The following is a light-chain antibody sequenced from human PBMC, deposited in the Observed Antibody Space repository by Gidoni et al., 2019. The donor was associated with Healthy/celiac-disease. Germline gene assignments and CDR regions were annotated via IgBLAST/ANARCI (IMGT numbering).Light chain of an antibody. V-gene: IGKV3-15*01. J-gene: IGKJ4*01. Sequence: EIVLTQSPATLSVSPGERATLSCRASQSVSSNLAWYQQKPGQAPRLLIYGASTRATGIPARFSGSGSGTEFTLTISSLQSEDLAVYYCQQYKNWPALTFGGGTKVEIK. CDR3: QQYKNWPALT. CDR2: GAS. CDR1: QSVSSN.